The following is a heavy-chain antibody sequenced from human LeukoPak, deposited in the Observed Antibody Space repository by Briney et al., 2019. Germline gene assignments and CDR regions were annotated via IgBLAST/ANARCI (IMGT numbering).Heavy chain of an antibody. CDR1: GFTFRSYS. Sequence: GGSLRLSCAASGFTFRSYSMYWVRQAPGKGLEWVSYISSSSSTIYYADSVKGRFTISRDNAKNSLYLQMNSLRDEDTAVYYCARGVYYDILFSFRIDVWGQGTTVTVSS. CDR2: ISSSSSTI. V-gene: IGHV3-48*02. CDR3: ARGVYYDILFSFRIDV. J-gene: IGHJ6*02. D-gene: IGHD3-9*01.